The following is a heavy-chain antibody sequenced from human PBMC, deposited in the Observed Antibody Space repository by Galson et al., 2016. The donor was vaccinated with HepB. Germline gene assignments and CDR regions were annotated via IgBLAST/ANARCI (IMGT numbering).Heavy chain of an antibody. CDR2: IRNKRNNYIT. D-gene: IGHD2-8*01. CDR3: ARMANGADSD. Sequence: SLRLSCAGSGFSFSDHYMDWVRQAPGKGLEWVGRIRNKRNNYITAYAASVIGRFTISRDDSRNPVDLQMNTPKTEDTAVYYCARMANGADSDWGQGTLVTVSS. CDR1: GFSFSDHY. V-gene: IGHV3-72*01. J-gene: IGHJ4*02.